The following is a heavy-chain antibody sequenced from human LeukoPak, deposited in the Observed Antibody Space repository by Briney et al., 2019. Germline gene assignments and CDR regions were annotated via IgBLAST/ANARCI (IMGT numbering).Heavy chain of an antibody. Sequence: GGSLRLSCAASGFTFSSYSKHCVRPAPAKGQEGLSSISSSSSYIYYADIVKGPLTISRDNANNSLYLQRNSLRAEDMAVYYCARVGSSWSFDYWGQGTLVTVSS. CDR1: GFTFSSYS. D-gene: IGHD6-13*01. CDR3: ARVGSSWSFDY. V-gene: IGHV3-21*01. CDR2: ISSSSSYI. J-gene: IGHJ4*02.